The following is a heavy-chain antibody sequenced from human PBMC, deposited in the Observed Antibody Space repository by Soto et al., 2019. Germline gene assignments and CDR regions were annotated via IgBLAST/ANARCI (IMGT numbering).Heavy chain of an antibody. Sequence: GESLKISCKASGYRFSTYWIGWVRQRPGKGPEWMAIIYPGDSDTRENPSFQGQVTISADKSSNTVHLQWRSLKASDTAIYYCARLGGIVDTGTWIQWGQGTPVTVSS. CDR1: GYRFSTYW. D-gene: IGHD1-26*01. V-gene: IGHV5-51*01. CDR3: ARLGGIVDTGTWIQ. J-gene: IGHJ4*02. CDR2: IYPGDSDT.